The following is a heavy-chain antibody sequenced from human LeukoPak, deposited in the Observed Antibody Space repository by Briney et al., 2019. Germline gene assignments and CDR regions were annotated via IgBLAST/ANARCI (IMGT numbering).Heavy chain of an antibody. D-gene: IGHD2-15*01. CDR1: GFTFSSYS. V-gene: IGHV3-21*01. J-gene: IGHJ3*02. CDR2: ISSSSSYI. CDR3: ARDLGSVAATILGPDGAFDI. Sequence: GGSLRLSCAASGFTFSSYSMNWVRQAPGKGLEWVSSISSSSSYIYYADSVKGRFTISRDNAKNSLYLQMNSLRAEDTAVYYCARDLGSVAATILGPDGAFDIWGQGTMVTVSS.